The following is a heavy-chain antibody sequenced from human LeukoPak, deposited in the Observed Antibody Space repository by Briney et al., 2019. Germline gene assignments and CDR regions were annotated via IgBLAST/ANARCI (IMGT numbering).Heavy chain of an antibody. CDR3: ARDRIAVAGMGAFQH. CDR2: ISNDGTNE. CDR1: RFTFSTYA. V-gene: IGHV3-30-3*01. J-gene: IGHJ1*01. D-gene: IGHD6-19*01. Sequence: GRSLRLSCAASRFTFSTYAMHWVRQAPGKGLEWVSGISNDGTNEDHADSVKGRFTISRDNSKNTLYLQMNSLRAEDTAIYYCARDRIAVAGMGAFQHWGQGTLVTVSS.